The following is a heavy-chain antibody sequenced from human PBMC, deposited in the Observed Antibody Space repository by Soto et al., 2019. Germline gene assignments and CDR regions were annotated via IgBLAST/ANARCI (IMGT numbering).Heavy chain of an antibody. J-gene: IGHJ6*02. Sequence: QVQLVESGGGVVQPGRSLRLSCAASGFTFSSYAMHWVRQAPGKGLEWVAVISYDGSNKYYADSVKGRFTISRDNSKNTLYLQMNSLRAEDTAVYYCARDMFRGWARGRGMDVWGQGTTVTVSS. V-gene: IGHV3-30-3*01. D-gene: IGHD6-19*01. CDR1: GFTFSSYA. CDR2: ISYDGSNK. CDR3: ARDMFRGWARGRGMDV.